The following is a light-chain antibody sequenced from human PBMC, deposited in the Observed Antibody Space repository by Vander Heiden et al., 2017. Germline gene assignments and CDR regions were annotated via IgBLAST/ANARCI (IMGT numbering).Light chain of an antibody. Sequence: QTALTQPASVSGSPGQSITISCTGTSSDVGGYNYVSWYQQHPGKDPNLIIFEANNRPPGVSPRFSGFKSGNTASLTIPGRKAEDEADYYCCSRAGSITYVFGSGTKVTVL. CDR2: EAN. V-gene: IGLV2-14*01. CDR1: SSDVGGYNY. CDR3: CSRAGSITYV. J-gene: IGLJ1*01.